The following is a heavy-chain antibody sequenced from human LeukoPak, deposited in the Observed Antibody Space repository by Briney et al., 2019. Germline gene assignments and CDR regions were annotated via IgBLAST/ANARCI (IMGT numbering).Heavy chain of an antibody. V-gene: IGHV1-8*03. J-gene: IGHJ4*02. CDR2: MNPNSGNT. D-gene: IGHD6-13*01. CDR1: GYTFTSYY. Sequence: ASVKVSCKASGYTFTSYYMHWVRQATGQGLEWMGWMNPNSGNTGYAQKFQGRVTITRNTSISTAYMELSSLRSEDTAVYYCARGYSSSSAPHDFDYWGQGTLVTVSS. CDR3: ARGYSSSSAPHDFDY.